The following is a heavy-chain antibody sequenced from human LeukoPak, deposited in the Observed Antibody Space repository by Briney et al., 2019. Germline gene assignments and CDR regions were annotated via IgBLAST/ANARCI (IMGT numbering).Heavy chain of an antibody. CDR3: ARDSWYCTSTSCYEDY. Sequence: GRSLRLSCAASGFTFDDYAMHWVRQAPGKGLEWVSGISWNSGSIGYADSVKGRFTISRDNAKNSLYLQMNSLRDEDTAVYYCARDSWYCTSTSCYEDYWGQGTLVTVSS. D-gene: IGHD2-2*01. CDR2: ISWNSGSI. J-gene: IGHJ4*02. CDR1: GFTFDDYA. V-gene: IGHV3-9*01.